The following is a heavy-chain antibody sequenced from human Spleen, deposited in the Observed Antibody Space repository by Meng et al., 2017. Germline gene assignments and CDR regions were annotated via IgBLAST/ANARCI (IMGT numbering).Heavy chain of an antibody. D-gene: IGHD1-26*01. Sequence: GAGLLKPSGTLSLTCAVYGGSFSGYYWSWIRQPPGKGLEWIGEINHSGSTNYNPSLKSRVTISVDTSKNQFSLKLSSVTAADTAVYYCARYYSGSRRENWFDPWGQGTLVTVSS. CDR2: INHSGST. CDR1: GGSFSGYY. CDR3: ARYYSGSRRENWFDP. V-gene: IGHV4-34*01. J-gene: IGHJ5*02.